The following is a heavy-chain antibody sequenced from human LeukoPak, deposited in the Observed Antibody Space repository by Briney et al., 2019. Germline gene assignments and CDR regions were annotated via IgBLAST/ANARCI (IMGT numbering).Heavy chain of an antibody. Sequence: GGTLRLSCVASGFTYSHYGMNWVRQAPGKGLEWVSGITSDSRGIYYADSVKGRFTIYRDNSKMTLYLQMNSLRAEDTAVYYCARDRNYDGSVYYEDDYFDYWGQGTLVTVSS. D-gene: IGHD3-22*01. CDR2: ITSDSRGI. CDR3: ARDRNYDGSVYYEDDYFDY. V-gene: IGHV3-21*01. CDR1: GFTYSHYG. J-gene: IGHJ4*02.